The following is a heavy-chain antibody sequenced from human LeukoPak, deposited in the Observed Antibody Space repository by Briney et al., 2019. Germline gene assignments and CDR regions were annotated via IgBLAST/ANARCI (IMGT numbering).Heavy chain of an antibody. CDR1: GFTFTSYW. V-gene: IGHV3-7*01. J-gene: IGHJ4*02. Sequence: GGSLRLSCGASGFTFTSYWMSWVRQAPGKGLEWVANINEVGSDKYYVDSVKGRFTISRDNAKNSLCLQLNSLRVEDTAVYYCARGDDSSKIDYWGQGILVTVSS. CDR3: ARGDDSSKIDY. D-gene: IGHD6-6*01. CDR2: INEVGSDK.